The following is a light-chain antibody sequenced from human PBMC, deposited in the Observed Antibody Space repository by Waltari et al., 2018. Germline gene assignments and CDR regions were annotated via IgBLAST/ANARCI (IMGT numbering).Light chain of an antibody. J-gene: IGKJ5*01. Sequence: ETVVTQSPGTLSVSPGERATLSCRTSPSIGSSLAWYQQKPGQSPRLLIYDASNRATGIPARFSGSGSGTDFTLTISSLEPEDFAVYYCQQRSNWPPITFGQGTRLEIK. V-gene: IGKV3-11*01. CDR1: PSIGSS. CDR2: DAS. CDR3: QQRSNWPPIT.